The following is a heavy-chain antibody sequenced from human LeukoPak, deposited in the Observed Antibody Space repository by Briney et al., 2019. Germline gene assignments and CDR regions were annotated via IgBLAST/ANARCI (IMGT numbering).Heavy chain of an antibody. V-gene: IGHV1-2*02. CDR3: ARLPYTMVRGVDDAFDI. J-gene: IGHJ3*02. CDR2: INPNSGGT. Sequence: ASVKVSCKASGYTFTGYYIHWVRQAPGQGLEWMGWINPNSGGTNYAQKFQGRVTMTRDTSISTAYTELSRLGSDDTAVYYCARLPYTMVRGVDDAFDIWGQGKMVTVSS. D-gene: IGHD3-10*01. CDR1: GYTFTGYY.